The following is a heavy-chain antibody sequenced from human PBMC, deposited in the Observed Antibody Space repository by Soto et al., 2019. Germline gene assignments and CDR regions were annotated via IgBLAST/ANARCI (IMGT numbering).Heavy chain of an antibody. J-gene: IGHJ5*02. D-gene: IGHD3-22*01. CDR3: ARALVHRRGRGYFPYNWFDP. CDR1: GGTFSSYA. V-gene: IGHV1-69*01. CDR2: IIPIFGTA. Sequence: QVQLVQSGAEVKKPGSSVKVSCKASGGTFSSYAISWVRQAPGQGLEWMGGIIPIFGTANYAQKFQGRVTITADESTSTAYMELRSLRSEDTAVYYCARALVHRRGRGYFPYNWFDPWGQGTLVTVSS.